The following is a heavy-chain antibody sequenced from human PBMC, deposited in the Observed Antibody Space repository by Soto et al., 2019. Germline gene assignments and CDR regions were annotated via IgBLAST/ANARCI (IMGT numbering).Heavy chain of an antibody. CDR3: AKDRLAGGFDY. Sequence: GGSLRLSWAASGFTFSNYAMSCVLQAPGKGLEWVSLVSATAGTTYYTDSVKGRFTISRDNSRNTVYLQMNSLRADDTAVYYCAKDRLAGGFDYWGQGTLVTVSS. V-gene: IGHV3-23*01. D-gene: IGHD3-16*01. CDR2: VSATAGTT. J-gene: IGHJ4*02. CDR1: GFTFSNYA.